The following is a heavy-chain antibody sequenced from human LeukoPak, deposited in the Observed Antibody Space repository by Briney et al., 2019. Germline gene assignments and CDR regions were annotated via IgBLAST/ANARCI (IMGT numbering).Heavy chain of an antibody. Sequence: PGGSLRLSCAVSGFTFSSDCMIWVRQAPGKGLEWVANINPDGSEKNYVDSVKGRFTISRDNAKNSLDLQMNSLRVEDTAVYYCAKVRFGVTARYYFDYWGQGTLVTVSS. CDR2: INPDGSEK. CDR1: GFTFSSDC. J-gene: IGHJ4*02. CDR3: AKVRFGVTARYYFDY. V-gene: IGHV3-7*01. D-gene: IGHD3-10*01.